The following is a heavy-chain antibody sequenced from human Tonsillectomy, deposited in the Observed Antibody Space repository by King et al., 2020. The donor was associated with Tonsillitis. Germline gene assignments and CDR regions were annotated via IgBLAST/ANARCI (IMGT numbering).Heavy chain of an antibody. CDR2: INPDGGEE. CDR3: ARDGRLLFY. Sequence: VQLVESGGGLVQPGGSLRLSCTASGFTFSNYWMSWVRQAPGKGLEYVANINPDGGEETYVDSVKGRFTISRDNAKNSLFLQMRSLRAEDTAVYYCARDGRLLFYWGQGTLVTVSS. J-gene: IGHJ4*02. V-gene: IGHV3-7*01. CDR1: GFTFSNYW. D-gene: IGHD1-26*01.